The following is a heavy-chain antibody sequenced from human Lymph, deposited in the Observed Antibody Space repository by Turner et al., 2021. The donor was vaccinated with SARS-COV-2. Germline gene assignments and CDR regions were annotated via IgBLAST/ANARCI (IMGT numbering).Heavy chain of an antibody. J-gene: IGHJ6*02. Sequence: EVQLVETGGGLIQPGGSLRLSCAASGLTVSSNYMTWVHQAPGKGLEWVSVIYSGGSTFYADAVKGRFTISRDNSKNTLYLQMNSLRAEDTAVYYCARDLVVYGMDVWGQGTTVTVSS. CDR1: GLTVSSNY. V-gene: IGHV3-53*02. CDR2: IYSGGST. CDR3: ARDLVVYGMDV. D-gene: IGHD3-10*01.